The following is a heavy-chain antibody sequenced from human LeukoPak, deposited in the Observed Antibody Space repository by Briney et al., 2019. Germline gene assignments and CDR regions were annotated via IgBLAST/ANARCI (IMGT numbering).Heavy chain of an antibody. J-gene: IGHJ4*02. V-gene: IGHV3-48*03. CDR1: GFTFSSYE. CDR2: ISSSGSTI. CDR3: ARCCGGDSGY. D-gene: IGHD2-21*02. Sequence: GGSLRLSCAASGFTFSSYEMNWVRQAPGKGLEWVSYISSSGSTIYYADSVKGRSTISRDNAKNSLYLQMNSLRAEDMAVYYCARCCGGDSGYWGQGTLVTVSS.